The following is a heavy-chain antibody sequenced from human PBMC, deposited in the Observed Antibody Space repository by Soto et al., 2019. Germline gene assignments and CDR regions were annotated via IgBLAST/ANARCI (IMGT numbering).Heavy chain of an antibody. CDR1: GGSFSGYY. CDR2: INHSGST. J-gene: IGHJ4*02. V-gene: IGHV4-34*01. D-gene: IGHD3-9*01. CDR3: ARGVEILTGYYGDY. Sequence: SETLSLTCAVYGGSFSGYYWSWIRQPPGKGLEWIGEINHSGSTNYNPSLKSRVTISVDTSKNQFSLKLSSVTAADTAVYYCARGVEILTGYYGDYWGQGTLVTVSS.